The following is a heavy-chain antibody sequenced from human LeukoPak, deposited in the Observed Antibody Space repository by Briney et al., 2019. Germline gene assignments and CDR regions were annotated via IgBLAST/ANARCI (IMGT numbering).Heavy chain of an antibody. CDR3: ARVWRYDYVWGSYRCAFDI. Sequence: SETLSLTCTVSGGSISNYYWSWIRQPPGKGLEWIGYIYYSGSTNYNPSLKSRVTISVDTSKNQFSLKLSSVTAADTAVYYCARVWRYDYVWGSYRCAFDIWGQGTMVTVSS. CDR1: GGSISNYY. D-gene: IGHD3-16*01. V-gene: IGHV4-59*12. CDR2: IYYSGST. J-gene: IGHJ3*02.